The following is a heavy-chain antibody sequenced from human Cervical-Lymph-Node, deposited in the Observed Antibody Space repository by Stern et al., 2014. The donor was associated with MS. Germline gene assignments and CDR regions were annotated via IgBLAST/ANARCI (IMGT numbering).Heavy chain of an antibody. CDR3: ARDTSSPERSDW. D-gene: IGHD1-1*01. J-gene: IGHJ4*02. V-gene: IGHV3-53*01. Sequence: EVQLEESGGGVIQPGGSLRLSCTASGFTVSRDYMTWVRQAPGKGLEWVSLITNGGSHCYTVCVKGRFTIARDDSKNTVYLHMTSLRAEDTAMYYCARDTSSPERSDWWGQGTLVTVSS. CDR2: ITNGGSH. CDR1: GFTVSRDY.